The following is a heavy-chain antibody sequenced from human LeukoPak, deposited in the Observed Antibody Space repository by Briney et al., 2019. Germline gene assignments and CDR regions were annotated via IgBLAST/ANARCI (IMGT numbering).Heavy chain of an antibody. D-gene: IGHD5-24*01. CDR1: GYALSESS. CDR2: FDPEYVET. Sequence: ASVKVSCKVSGYALSESSIDWVRQTPGEGFEWMGGFDPEYVETTYAQKFRGRVTMTEDTSTDTAYMELINLRSDDTAVYYCVSDRSDGGYAESNGYPTFDLWGRGTLVTVSS. J-gene: IGHJ2*01. CDR3: VSDRSDGGYAESNGYPTFDL. V-gene: IGHV1-24*01.